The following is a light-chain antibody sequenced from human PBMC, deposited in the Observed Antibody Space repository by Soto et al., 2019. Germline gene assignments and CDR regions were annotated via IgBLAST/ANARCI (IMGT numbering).Light chain of an antibody. J-gene: IGKJ4*01. Sequence: EIVLTQSPGTLSLSPGERATLSCRASQSVSSYLAWYQQKRGQAPRLLISGASGRATGVPDRFSGSGSGTDLTLTISRLEPEDFAVYYCQQYGSSPGTFGGGTKVEIK. V-gene: IGKV3-20*01. CDR3: QQYGSSPGT. CDR2: GAS. CDR1: QSVSSY.